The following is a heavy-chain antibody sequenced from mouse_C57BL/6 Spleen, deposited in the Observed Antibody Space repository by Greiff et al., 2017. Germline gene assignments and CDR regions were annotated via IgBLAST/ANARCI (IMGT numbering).Heavy chain of an antibody. CDR2: INPNNGGT. D-gene: IGHD4-1*01. Sequence: EVKLMESGPELVKPGASVKMSCKASGYTFTDYNMHWVKQSHGKSLEWIGYINPNNGGTSYNQKFKGKATLTVNKSSSTAYMELRSLTSEDSAVYYCARSGGTGAMDYWGQGTSVTVSS. CDR3: ARSGGTGAMDY. V-gene: IGHV1-22*01. CDR1: GYTFTDYN. J-gene: IGHJ4*01.